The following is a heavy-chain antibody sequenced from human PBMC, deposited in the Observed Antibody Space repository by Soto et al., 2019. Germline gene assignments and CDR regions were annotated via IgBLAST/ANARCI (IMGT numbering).Heavy chain of an antibody. Sequence: ETLSLTCAVSGGSFSGYYWSWIRQPPGKGLEWIGEINHSGSTNYNPSLKSRVTISVDTSKNQFSLKLSSVTAADTAVYYWVGYQLLAPNWFDPWGQGTLVTVSS. CDR3: VGYQLLAPNWFDP. D-gene: IGHD2-2*01. CDR1: GGSFSGYY. CDR2: INHSGST. V-gene: IGHV4-34*01. J-gene: IGHJ5*02.